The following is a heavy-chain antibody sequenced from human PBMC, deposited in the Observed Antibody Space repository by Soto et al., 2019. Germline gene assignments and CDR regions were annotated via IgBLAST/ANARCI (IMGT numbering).Heavy chain of an antibody. Sequence: GESLKISCKGSGYSFTSYWIGWVRQMPGKGLEWMGIIYPGDSDTRYSPSFQGQVTISADKSISTAYLQWSSLKASDTAMYYCAIKKEYSSSSYYYYGMDVWGQGTTVTVSS. CDR1: GYSFTSYW. CDR3: AIKKEYSSSSYYYYGMDV. CDR2: IYPGDSDT. J-gene: IGHJ6*02. V-gene: IGHV5-51*01. D-gene: IGHD6-6*01.